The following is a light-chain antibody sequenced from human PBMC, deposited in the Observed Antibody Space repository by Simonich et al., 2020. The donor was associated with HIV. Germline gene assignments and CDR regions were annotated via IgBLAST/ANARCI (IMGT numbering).Light chain of an antibody. CDR1: ESVNSKY. J-gene: IGKJ1*01. CDR2: DTS. Sequence: EIVLKQSPGTLSLSPGERATLSCRASESVNSKYLAWYQQKPGLAPRLLIYDTSSRATGIPDRFSGSGSGTDFTLSISRLEPEDFAVYYCQQYGSSAWTFGQGTKVEIK. V-gene: IGKV3D-20*01. CDR3: QQYGSSAWT.